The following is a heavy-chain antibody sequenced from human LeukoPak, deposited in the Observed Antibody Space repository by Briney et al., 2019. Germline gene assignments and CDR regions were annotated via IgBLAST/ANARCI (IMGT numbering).Heavy chain of an antibody. Sequence: GGSLRLSCAASGFTVSFNYMTWVRQAPGKGLEWVSLIYSVGNTYYAASVKGRFTISSDESKNTLYLQMNSLRAEDTAAYYCARVGSGSGSYGSGNYYFDDWGPGTLVTVSS. CDR3: ARVGSGSGSYGSGNYYFDD. D-gene: IGHD3-10*01. CDR2: IYSVGNT. CDR1: GFTVSFNY. J-gene: IGHJ4*02. V-gene: IGHV3-53*01.